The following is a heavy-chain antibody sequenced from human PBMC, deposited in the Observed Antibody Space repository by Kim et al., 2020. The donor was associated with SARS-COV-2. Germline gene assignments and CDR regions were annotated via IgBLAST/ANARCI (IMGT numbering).Heavy chain of an antibody. CDR1: GGSISSGGHY. CDR2: IYYSGST. D-gene: IGHD3-10*01. CDR3: ARGGRFGESNWFDP. J-gene: IGHJ5*02. Sequence: SETLSLTCTVSGGSISSGGHYWSWIRQHPGKGLEWIGYIYYSGSTYYNPSLKSRVTISVDTSKNQFFLKVNSVIAADTAVYYCARGGRFGESNWFDPWGQGALVTVSS. V-gene: IGHV4-31*03.